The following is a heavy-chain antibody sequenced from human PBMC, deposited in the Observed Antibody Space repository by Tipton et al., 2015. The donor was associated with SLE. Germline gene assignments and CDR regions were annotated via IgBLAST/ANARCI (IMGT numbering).Heavy chain of an antibody. V-gene: IGHV4-61*01. CDR1: GGSISSGSYY. CDR2: IYYSGST. D-gene: IGHD6-13*01. Sequence: LSLTCTVSGGSISSGSYYWSWIRQPPGKGLEWIGYIYYSGSTNYNPSLKSRVTISVDTSKNQFSLKLTSVTAADTAVYYCARRRAAVPFDYWGQGTLVTVS. CDR3: ARRRAAVPFDY. J-gene: IGHJ4*02.